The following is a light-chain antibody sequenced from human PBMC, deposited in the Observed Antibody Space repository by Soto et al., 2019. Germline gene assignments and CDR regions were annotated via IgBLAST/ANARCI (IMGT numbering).Light chain of an antibody. J-gene: IGKJ1*01. CDR3: QQYKSYWT. Sequence: AIRMTQSPSSFSASTGDRVTITFRASQSISSYLAWYQQKPGKPPKVLIYGASNLQSGVPPRFSGSGSGTEFTLTINSLQPDDFATYYCQQYKSYWTFGQGTKVDI. CDR1: QSISSY. V-gene: IGKV1-8*01. CDR2: GAS.